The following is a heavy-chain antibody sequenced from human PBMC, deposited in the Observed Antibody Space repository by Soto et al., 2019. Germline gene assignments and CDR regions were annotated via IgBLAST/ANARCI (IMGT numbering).Heavy chain of an antibody. V-gene: IGHV1-2*04. Sequence: ASVKVSCKASGYTFTGYYMHWVRQAPGQGLEWMGWINPNSGGTNYAQKFQGWVTMTRDTSISTAYMELSRLRSDDTAVYYCARSIATRYYYMDVWGKGTTVTVSS. J-gene: IGHJ6*03. D-gene: IGHD6-6*01. CDR1: GYTFTGYY. CDR2: INPNSGGT. CDR3: ARSIATRYYYMDV.